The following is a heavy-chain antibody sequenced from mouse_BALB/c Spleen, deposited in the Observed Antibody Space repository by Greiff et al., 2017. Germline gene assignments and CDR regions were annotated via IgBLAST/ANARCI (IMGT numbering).Heavy chain of an antibody. CDR2: IYPGNSDT. J-gene: IGHJ1*01. Sequence: EVQLQESGTVLARPGASVKMSCKASGYTFTSYWMHWVKQRPGQGLEWIGAIYPGNSDTSYNQKFKGKAKLTAVTSTSTAYMELSSLTNEDSAVYYCTRRDYRYWYFDVWGAGTTVTVSS. D-gene: IGHD5-5*01. CDR3: TRRDYRYWYFDV. V-gene: IGHV1-5*01. CDR1: GYTFTSYW.